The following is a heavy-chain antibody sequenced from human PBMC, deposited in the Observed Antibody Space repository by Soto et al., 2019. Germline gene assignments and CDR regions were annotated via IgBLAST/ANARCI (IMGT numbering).Heavy chain of an antibody. V-gene: IGHV1-46*01. CDR1: GYTFTHYY. D-gene: IGHD6-13*01. J-gene: IGHJ4*02. Sequence: QVQLVQSGAEVKKPGASVKLSCRTSGYTFTHYYIHWVRQAPGQGLEWLGIINPASGSTNYAQDFQGRVTLTMDTSTTTVYMDLSGLRAEDTAIFYCARDLAAVDHWGQGTLVTVSS. CDR3: ARDLAAVDH. CDR2: INPASGST.